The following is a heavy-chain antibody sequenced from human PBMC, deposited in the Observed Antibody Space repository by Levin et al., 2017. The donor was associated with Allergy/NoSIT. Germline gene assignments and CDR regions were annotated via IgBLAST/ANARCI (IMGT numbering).Heavy chain of an antibody. CDR1: GFTFSSYA. V-gene: IGHV3-23*01. Sequence: GGSLRLSCAASGFTFSSYAMSWVRQAPGKGLEWVSAISGSGGSTYYADSVKGRFTISRDNSKNTLYLQMNSLRAEDTAVYYCAKDKFKRGSGWYYFDYWGQGTLVTVS. D-gene: IGHD6-19*01. CDR3: AKDKFKRGSGWYYFDY. CDR2: ISGSGGST. J-gene: IGHJ4*02.